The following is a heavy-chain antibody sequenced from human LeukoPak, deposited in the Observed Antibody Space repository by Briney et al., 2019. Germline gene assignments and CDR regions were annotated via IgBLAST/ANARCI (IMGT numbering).Heavy chain of an antibody. CDR3: ARDYGGDFDY. V-gene: IGHV3-21*01. D-gene: IGHD4-23*01. CDR2: ISSSSSYI. Sequence: GGSLRLSCAASGFTFSSYSMNWVRQAPRKGLEWVSSISSSSSYIYYAASVKGRFTISRDNAKNSLYLQMNSLRAEDTAVYYCARDYGGDFDYWGQGTLVTVSS. J-gene: IGHJ4*02. CDR1: GFTFSSYS.